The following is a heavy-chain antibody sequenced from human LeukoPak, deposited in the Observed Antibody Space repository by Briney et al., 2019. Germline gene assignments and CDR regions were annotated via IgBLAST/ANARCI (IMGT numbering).Heavy chain of an antibody. Sequence: SETLSLTCAVYGGSFSGYYWSWIGQPPGKGVEWIGEINHSGSTNYNPSLKSRVTISVDTSKNQFSLKLSSVTAADTAVYYCARLLKQWLVRRGWFDPWGQGTLVTVSS. V-gene: IGHV4-34*01. CDR3: ARLLKQWLVRRGWFDP. D-gene: IGHD6-19*01. CDR1: GGSFSGYY. J-gene: IGHJ5*02. CDR2: INHSGST.